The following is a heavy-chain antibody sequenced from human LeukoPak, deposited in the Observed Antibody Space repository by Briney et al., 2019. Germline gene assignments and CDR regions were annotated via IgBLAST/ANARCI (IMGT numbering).Heavy chain of an antibody. CDR3: ARNSSGYYLDY. CDR1: GGSLSSGDYY. CDR2: IYYSGST. J-gene: IGHJ4*02. Sequence: SETLSLTCSVSGGSLSSGDYYWSWVRQPPRKGLEWIGYIYYSGSTYYNPSLKSRVTISVDTSKNQFSLKLSSVTAADTAVYYCARNSSGYYLDYWGQGTLVTVSS. V-gene: IGHV4-30-4*01. D-gene: IGHD3-22*01.